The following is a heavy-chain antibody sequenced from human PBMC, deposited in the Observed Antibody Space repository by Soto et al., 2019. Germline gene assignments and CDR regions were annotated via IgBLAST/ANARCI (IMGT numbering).Heavy chain of an antibody. J-gene: IGHJ4*02. CDR2: ISSSSSTI. Sequence: PGGSLRLSCAASGLTFTSYSMNWVRQAPGKGLEWVSFISSSSSTIYYADSVKGRFTISRDNAKNSLYLQMNSLRDEETAVYYCARDRGYTYGFDYWGQGTLVTVSS. V-gene: IGHV3-48*02. CDR3: ARDRGYTYGFDY. D-gene: IGHD5-18*01. CDR1: GLTFTSYS.